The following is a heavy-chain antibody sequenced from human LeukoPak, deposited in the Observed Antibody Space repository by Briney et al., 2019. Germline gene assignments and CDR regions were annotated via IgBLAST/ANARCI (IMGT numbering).Heavy chain of an antibody. CDR2: ISSSSSYI. V-gene: IGHV3-21*01. CDR3: ARDGALGRYYDSSGYY. D-gene: IGHD3-22*01. CDR1: GFTFSSYS. J-gene: IGHJ4*02. Sequence: KSGGSQRLSCAASGFTFSSYSMNWVRQAPGKGLEWVSSISSSSSYIYYADSVKGRFTISRDNAKNSLYLQMNSLRAEDTAVYYCARDGALGRYYDSSGYYWGQGTLVTVSS.